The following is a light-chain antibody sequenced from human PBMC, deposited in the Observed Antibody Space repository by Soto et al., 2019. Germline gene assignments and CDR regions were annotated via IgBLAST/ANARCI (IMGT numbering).Light chain of an antibody. V-gene: IGKV3-20*01. CDR2: GAS. J-gene: IGKJ1*01. CDR1: QSVSSS. Sequence: EIVLTQSPGTLSLSPCERATLSFSASQSVSSSLAWYQQKPGQAPRLLIYGASSRATGIPDRFSGSGYGPDFTLTISRLEPEDLAVYYCQTYGLSRTFGQGTKVDNK. CDR3: QTYGLSRT.